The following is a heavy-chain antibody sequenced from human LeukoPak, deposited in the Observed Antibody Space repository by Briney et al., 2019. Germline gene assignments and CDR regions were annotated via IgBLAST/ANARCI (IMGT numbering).Heavy chain of an antibody. Sequence: SKTLSLTCAVYGGSFSGYYWSWIRQPPVKGLEWIGEINHSGSTNYNPSLKSRVTISVDTSKNQFSLKLSSVTAADTAVYYCARGSYSYGRNWFDPWGQGTLVTVSS. CDR3: ARGSYSYGRNWFDP. V-gene: IGHV4-34*01. J-gene: IGHJ5*02. CDR2: INHSGST. D-gene: IGHD5-18*01. CDR1: GGSFSGYY.